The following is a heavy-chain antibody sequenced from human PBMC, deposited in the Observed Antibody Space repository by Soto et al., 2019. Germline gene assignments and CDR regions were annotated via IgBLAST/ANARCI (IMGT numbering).Heavy chain of an antibody. CDR3: ARGGLHTAMVDYYYGMDV. D-gene: IGHD5-18*01. V-gene: IGHV1-8*01. Sequence: GASVKVSCKASGYTFTSYDINWVRQATGQGLEWMGWMNPNSGNTGYAQKFQGRVTMTRNTSISTAYMELSSLRSEDTAVYYCARGGLHTAMVDYYYGMDVWGQGTTVTVSS. CDR1: GYTFTSYD. J-gene: IGHJ6*02. CDR2: MNPNSGNT.